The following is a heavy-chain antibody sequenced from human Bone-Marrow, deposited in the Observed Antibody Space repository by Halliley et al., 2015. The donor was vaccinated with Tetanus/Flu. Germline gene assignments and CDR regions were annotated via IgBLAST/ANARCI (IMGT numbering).Heavy chain of an antibody. D-gene: IGHD3-16*02. V-gene: IGHV4-59*01. CDR3: ARWVIPPTVGGYYFDI. CDR2: FFHSRNT. Sequence: GYFFHSRNTNYNPSLKSRVTISVDTSKNQFSLKLNTVTAADTAIYYCARWVIPPTVGGYYFDIWGQGNLVTVSS. J-gene: IGHJ4*02.